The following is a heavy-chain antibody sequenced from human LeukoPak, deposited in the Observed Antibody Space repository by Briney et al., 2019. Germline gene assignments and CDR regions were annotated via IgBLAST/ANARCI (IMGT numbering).Heavy chain of an antibody. CDR2: ISGSGGST. CDR1: GFTFSSYA. J-gene: IGHJ4*02. Sequence: GGSLRLSCAASGFTFSSYAMSWVRQAPGKGLEWVSAISGSGGSTYNADSVKGRFTISRDNSKNTLYLQMNSLRAEDTAVYYCARAREVSYFDYWGQGTLVTVSS. CDR3: ARAREVSYFDY. V-gene: IGHV3-23*01. D-gene: IGHD1-14*01.